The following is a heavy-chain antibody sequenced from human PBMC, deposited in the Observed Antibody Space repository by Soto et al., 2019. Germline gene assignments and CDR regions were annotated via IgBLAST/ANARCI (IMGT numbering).Heavy chain of an antibody. D-gene: IGHD3-10*01. J-gene: IGHJ6*03. Sequence: GGSLRLSCAASGFTSSGYWMNWVRQAPGKGLEWVANIKQDGNEKYYVDSVKGRFTVSRDNAKNSLYLQMNSLRPEDTAVYYCARGRGFMTYYYYYMDVWGKGTTVTVSS. V-gene: IGHV3-7*04. CDR2: IKQDGNEK. CDR3: ARGRGFMTYYYYYMDV. CDR1: GFTSSGYW.